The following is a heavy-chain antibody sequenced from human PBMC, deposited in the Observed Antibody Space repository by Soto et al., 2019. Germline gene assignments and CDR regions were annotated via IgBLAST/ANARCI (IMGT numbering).Heavy chain of an antibody. D-gene: IGHD4-17*01. CDR2: ISERGDTT. J-gene: IGHJ4*02. CDR3: LYGDYSFDS. CDR1: GFGFTIYA. Sequence: EVQLLESGGGLVQPGGSLRLSCAASGFGFTIYAMSWVRQAPGKGLEWVSAISERGDTTYYADFVKGWFTISRDNSRNTVYLQMNSLRAEDTAVYYCLYGDYSFDSWGQGTLVTVSS. V-gene: IGHV3-23*01.